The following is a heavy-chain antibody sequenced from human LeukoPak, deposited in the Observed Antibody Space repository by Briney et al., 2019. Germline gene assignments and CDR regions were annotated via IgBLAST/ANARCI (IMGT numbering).Heavy chain of an antibody. CDR1: VDSITSSRQN. Sequence: PSETLSLTCTFRVDSITSSRQNWDWIRQPPGKGLEYIGSIFYSGNTYYNPSLKSRVTISVDTSKNQFSLKLSSVTAADTAVYYCARGPKQPCFWSGYLHYWGQGTLVTVSS. CDR2: IFYSGNT. V-gene: IGHV4-39*01. D-gene: IGHD3-3*01. J-gene: IGHJ4*02. CDR3: ARGPKQPCFWSGYLHY.